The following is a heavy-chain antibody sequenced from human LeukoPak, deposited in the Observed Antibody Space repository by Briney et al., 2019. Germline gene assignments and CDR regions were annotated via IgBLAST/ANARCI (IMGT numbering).Heavy chain of an antibody. Sequence: PGGSLRLSCAASGFTFSSYGMHWVRQAPGKGLEWVAVISYDGSNKYYADSVKGRFTISRDNAKNSLYLQMNSLRGEDTAVYYCARDGKLWFGEYSDAFDIWGQGTMVTVSS. CDR1: GFTFSSYG. CDR3: ARDGKLWFGEYSDAFDI. J-gene: IGHJ3*02. D-gene: IGHD3-10*01. V-gene: IGHV3-30*03. CDR2: ISYDGSNK.